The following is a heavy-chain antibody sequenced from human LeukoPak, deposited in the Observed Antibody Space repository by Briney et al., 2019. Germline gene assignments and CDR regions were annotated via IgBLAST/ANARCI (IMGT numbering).Heavy chain of an antibody. D-gene: IGHD5-12*01. CDR3: AMFGLVAAIDS. Sequence: AGSLRLSCAASGFTFSSNWMTWVRQAPGRGLEWVANIKGDGSEKYYADSVRGQFTISTDNVKNSLYLQMNSLRAEDTAVYYCAMFGLVAAIDSWGQGTLVTVSS. CDR1: GFTFSSNW. CDR2: IKGDGSEK. J-gene: IGHJ4*02. V-gene: IGHV3-7*02.